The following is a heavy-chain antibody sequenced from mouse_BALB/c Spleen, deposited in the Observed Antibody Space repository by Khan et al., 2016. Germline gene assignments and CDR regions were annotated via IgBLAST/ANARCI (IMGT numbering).Heavy chain of an antibody. D-gene: IGHD2-14*01. CDR2: INPTNGYI. CDR1: GYTFTDYN. J-gene: IGHJ4*01. CDR3: ARSEVLSDKLCYAMDY. Sequence: VRLQQSGPDLVKPGASVKIPCKASGYTFTDYNMDWVKQSPGKTFEWIGDINPTNGYILYNQKFKGKATLTVDKSSSTAYMELRSLTSEDTAVYYCARSEVLSDKLCYAMDYWSQGTSVTVSS. V-gene: IGHV1-18*01.